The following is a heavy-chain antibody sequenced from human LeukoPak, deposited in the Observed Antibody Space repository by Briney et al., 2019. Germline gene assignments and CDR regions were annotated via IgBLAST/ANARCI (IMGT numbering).Heavy chain of an antibody. J-gene: IGHJ4*02. CDR1: GYTFTGYY. CDR3: ARGFGGLRLGELSSLDY. CDR2: INPNSGGT. D-gene: IGHD3-16*02. V-gene: IGHV1-2*02. Sequence: ASVKVSCKASGYTFTGYYMHWVRQAPGQGLEWMGWINPNSGGTNYAQKFQGRVTMTRDTSTSTVYMELSSLRSEDTAVYYCARGFGGLRLGELSSLDYWGQGTLVTVSS.